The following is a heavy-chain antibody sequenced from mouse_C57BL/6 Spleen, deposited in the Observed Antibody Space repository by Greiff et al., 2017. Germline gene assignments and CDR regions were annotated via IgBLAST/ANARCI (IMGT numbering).Heavy chain of an antibody. V-gene: IGHV1-55*01. D-gene: IGHD1-1*01. CDR1: GYTFTSYW. J-gene: IGHJ3*01. Sequence: QVQLQQPGAELVKPGASVKMSCKASGYTFTSYWITWVKQRPGQGLEWIGDIYPGSGSTNYNEKFKSKATLTVDTSSSTAYMQLSSLTSEDSAVYYGARGYYYGSSYLPWFAYWGKGTLVTVSA. CDR3: ARGYYYGSSYLPWFAY. CDR2: IYPGSGST.